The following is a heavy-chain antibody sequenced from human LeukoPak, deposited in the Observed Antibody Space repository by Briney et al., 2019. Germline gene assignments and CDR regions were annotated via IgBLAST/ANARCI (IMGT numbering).Heavy chain of an antibody. Sequence: GGSQRLSCAPSGYTFSCLAMSWVRQAPGKGLEWVSLISGSGGSTYYADSVKGRFTISRDNSKNTLYLQMDSLRADDTAVFYGAKDMAREGTGYECDFDYWGQGTLVTVSS. CDR2: ISGSGGST. J-gene: IGHJ4*02. CDR3: AKDMAREGTGYECDFDY. V-gene: IGHV3-23*01. D-gene: IGHD5-12*01. CDR1: GYTFSCLA.